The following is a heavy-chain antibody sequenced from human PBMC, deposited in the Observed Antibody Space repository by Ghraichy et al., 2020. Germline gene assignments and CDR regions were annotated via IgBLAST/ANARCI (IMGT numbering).Heavy chain of an antibody. J-gene: IGHJ6*02. Sequence: GGSLRLSCAASGFTFSTYSMNWVRQAPGKGLEWVSFISSGSSTIYYADSVKGRFTISRDNAKHSLYLQMNSLRDEDTAVYYCVPGNGEMDVWGQGTTVTVSS. CDR3: VPGNGEMDV. V-gene: IGHV3-48*02. D-gene: IGHD3-10*01. CDR1: GFTFSTYS. CDR2: ISSGSSTI.